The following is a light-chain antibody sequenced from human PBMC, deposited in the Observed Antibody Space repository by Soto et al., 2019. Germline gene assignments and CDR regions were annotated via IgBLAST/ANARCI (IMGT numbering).Light chain of an antibody. J-gene: IGLJ2*01. CDR1: SSNIGAGYD. V-gene: IGLV1-40*01. CDR3: QSYDSSLSAHVV. Sequence: QPVLTQPPSVSGAPGQRVTISCTGSSSNIGAGYDVHWYQQLPGTAPKLLIYGNSNRPSGVPDRFSGSKSGTSASLAITGLQAEDEADYYCQSYDSSLSAHVVFGGGTKLTVL. CDR2: GNS.